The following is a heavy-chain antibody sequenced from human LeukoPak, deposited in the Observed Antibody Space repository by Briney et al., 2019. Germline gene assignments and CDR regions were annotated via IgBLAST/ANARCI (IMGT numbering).Heavy chain of an antibody. V-gene: IGHV4-34*01. J-gene: IGHJ4*02. CDR2: INHSGST. D-gene: IGHD6-25*01. Sequence: SETLSLTCAVYGGSFSGYYWSWIRQPPGKGLEWIGEINHSGSTNYNPSLKSRVTISVDTSKNQFSLKLSSVTAADTAAYYCARPIAAATGHHPFDYWGQGTLVTVSS. CDR3: ARPIAAATGHHPFDY. CDR1: GGSFSGYY.